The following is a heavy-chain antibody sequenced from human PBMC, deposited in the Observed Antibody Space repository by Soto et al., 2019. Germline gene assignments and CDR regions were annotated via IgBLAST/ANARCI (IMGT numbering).Heavy chain of an antibody. J-gene: IGHJ4*02. D-gene: IGHD5-18*01. CDR1: GGSISNAAYS. CDR2: IYPSGMP. V-gene: IGHV4-30-2*01. Sequence: SETLSLTCTVSGGSISNAAYSWSWIRQPPGKGLEWIGYIYPSGMPFYNPSLRSRVTISIDRSNDQFSLNLKSVTAADTAVYYRARERGGYGLFDSWGQGTLVTVSS. CDR3: ARERGGYGLFDS.